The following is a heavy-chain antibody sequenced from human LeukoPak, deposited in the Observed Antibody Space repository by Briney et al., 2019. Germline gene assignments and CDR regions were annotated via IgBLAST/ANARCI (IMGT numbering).Heavy chain of an antibody. CDR1: GFTFSSYS. CDR2: ISSGSSTK. CDR3: ASVI. J-gene: IGHJ4*02. Sequence: PGGSLRLSCAASGFTFSSYSMNWVRQAPGKGLEWVSYISSGSSTKYYADSLAGRFIISRDNAKNSLFLQINSLRAEDTAVYYCASVIWGQGTLVTVSP. V-gene: IGHV3-48*01. D-gene: IGHD2-21*01.